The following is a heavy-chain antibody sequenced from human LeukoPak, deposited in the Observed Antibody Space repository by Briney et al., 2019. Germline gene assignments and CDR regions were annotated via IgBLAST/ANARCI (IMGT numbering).Heavy chain of an antibody. V-gene: IGHV1-2*02. D-gene: IGHD2-21*02. CDR1: GYIFTGYY. CDR3: ARVGRRIGYCGGDCQRAAFDI. J-gene: IGHJ3*02. Sequence: ASVKVPCKASGYIFTGYYMHWVRQAPGQGLEWMGWINPNSGDTNYAQKFQGRVTMTRDTSISTAYMELSSLRSEDTAVYYCARVGRRIGYCGGDCQRAAFDIWGQGTMVTVSS. CDR2: INPNSGDT.